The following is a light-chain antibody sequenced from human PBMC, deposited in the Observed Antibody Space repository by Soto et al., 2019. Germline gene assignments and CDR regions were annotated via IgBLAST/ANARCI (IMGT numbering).Light chain of an antibody. Sequence: EIVLTQSPGSLSLSPGERATLSCRASQSVSTYLAWYQQKPGQAPRLLIYGASSRATGLPDRFSGSGSGTDFSLTISRLEPEDSAVYYCQQYSSPPRPFGQGTKVEI. CDR2: GAS. CDR1: QSVSTY. J-gene: IGKJ1*01. V-gene: IGKV3-20*01. CDR3: QQYSSPPRP.